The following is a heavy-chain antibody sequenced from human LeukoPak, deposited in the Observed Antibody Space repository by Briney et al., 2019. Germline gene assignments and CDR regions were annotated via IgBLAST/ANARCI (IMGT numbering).Heavy chain of an antibody. CDR2: IYPGDSDT. CDR1: GYSFTSYW. Sequence: GESLKISFKGSGYSFTSYWIGWGRQMPGKGLEWMWIIYPGDSDTRYSPSFQGEVTISADKSISTAYLQWSSLKASDTAMYYCASTLDYAGYYYYYMDVWGKGTTVTVSS. J-gene: IGHJ6*03. D-gene: IGHD4-17*01. V-gene: IGHV5-51*01. CDR3: ASTLDYAGYYYYYMDV.